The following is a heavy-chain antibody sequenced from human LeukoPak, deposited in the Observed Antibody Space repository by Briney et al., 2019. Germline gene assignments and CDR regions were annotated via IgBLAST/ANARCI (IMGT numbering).Heavy chain of an antibody. CDR2: ISFDGSNK. CDR3: AGVSESGWYYFDY. J-gene: IGHJ4*02. D-gene: IGHD6-19*01. Sequence: GGSLRHSCAASRFTFSNFAMHWVRQAPGKGLQWVAVISFDGSNKYYADSVKGRFSISRDNSKDTLHLQMSSLRDEDTAVYFCAGVSESGWYYFDYWGQGTLVTVSS. V-gene: IGHV3-30*03. CDR1: RFTFSNFA.